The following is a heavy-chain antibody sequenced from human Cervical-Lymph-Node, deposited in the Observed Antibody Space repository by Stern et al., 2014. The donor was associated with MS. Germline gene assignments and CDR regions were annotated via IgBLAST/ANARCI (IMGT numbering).Heavy chain of an antibody. D-gene: IGHD6-13*01. Sequence: QVQLQESGPGLLKPSETLSLTCAVFGDSISSSDHYWAWIRQPPGKGLEWIGSIYYSGTTYYNPSLKGRVSISTSRNQISLRLTSMSATDTAIYYCARHVRRHVTPWSRTYQTAAASRTNRFDPWGQGTLVAVSS. CDR2: IYYSGTT. V-gene: IGHV4-39*01. CDR3: ARHVRRHVTPWSRTYQTAAASRTNRFDP. J-gene: IGHJ5*02. CDR1: GDSISSSDHY.